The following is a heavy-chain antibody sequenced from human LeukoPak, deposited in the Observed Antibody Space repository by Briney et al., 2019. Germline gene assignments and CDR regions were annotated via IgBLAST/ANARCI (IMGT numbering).Heavy chain of an antibody. J-gene: IGHJ4*02. CDR2: IYYSGST. CDR3: VRGSTLRHYQY. CDR1: GXSISSSTYY. Sequence: PSETLSLTCTVSGXSISSSTYYWGWIRRPPGTGLEWIGSIYYSGSTYYTPSLKSRVTVSVDTSKNQFSLKLSSVTAADTAVYYCVRGSTLRHYQYWGQGTLVTVSS. V-gene: IGHV4-39*01. D-gene: IGHD3-16*01.